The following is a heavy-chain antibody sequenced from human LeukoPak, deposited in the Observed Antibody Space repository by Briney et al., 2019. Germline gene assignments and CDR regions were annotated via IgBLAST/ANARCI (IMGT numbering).Heavy chain of an antibody. D-gene: IGHD3-16*01. Sequence: SGGSLRLSCAASGFTFSDYSMNWVRQARGKGLECISYISSDRKTTWHADSVKGRFTTSRDNARNSLYLQMNSLRVEDTAVYYCARVGDYALKDWGQGTLVTVSS. CDR3: ARVGDYALKD. J-gene: IGHJ4*02. CDR1: GFTFSDYS. V-gene: IGHV3-48*01. CDR2: ISSDRKTT.